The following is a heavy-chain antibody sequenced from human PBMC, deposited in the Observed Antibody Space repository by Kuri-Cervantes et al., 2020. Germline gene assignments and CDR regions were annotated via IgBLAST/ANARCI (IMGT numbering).Heavy chain of an antibody. CDR3: AREGGSGSYYEGFDY. V-gene: IGHV3-21*03. CDR2: ISGNSKHI. CDR1: GFTFSSFS. Sequence: GESLKISCVAPGFTFSSFSMNWVRQAPGKGLEWVSSISGNSKHIYYAESVRGRFTISRDNAKNSLYLQMNNLEAGDTAFYYCAREGGSGSYYEGFDYWGQGTLVTVSS. D-gene: IGHD1-26*01. J-gene: IGHJ4*02.